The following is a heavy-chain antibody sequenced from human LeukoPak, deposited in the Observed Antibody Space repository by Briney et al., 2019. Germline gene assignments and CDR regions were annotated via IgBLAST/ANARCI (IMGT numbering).Heavy chain of an antibody. CDR2: IIPIFGTA. V-gene: IGHV1-69*05. D-gene: IGHD6-13*01. CDR3: ARGGIAAATADY. J-gene: IGHJ4*02. CDR1: GGTFSSYA. Sequence: SVKVSCKASGGTFSSYAISWVRQAPGQGLEWMGGIIPIFGTANYAQRFQGRVTITTDESTSTAYMELSSLRSEDTAVYYCARGGIAAATADYWGQGTLVTVSS.